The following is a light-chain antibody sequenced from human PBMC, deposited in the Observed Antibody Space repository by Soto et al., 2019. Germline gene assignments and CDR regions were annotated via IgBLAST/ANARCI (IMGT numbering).Light chain of an antibody. CDR2: DVS. Sequence: QSVLTQPRSVSGSPGQSVTISCTGTSSDVGGYNYVSWYQQHPGKAPKLMIYDVSKRPSGVPDRFSGSKSGNTASLTISGLQAEDEADYYCCSYAGSYTLVFGNGTKVTV. CDR1: SSDVGGYNY. V-gene: IGLV2-11*01. J-gene: IGLJ1*01. CDR3: CSYAGSYTLV.